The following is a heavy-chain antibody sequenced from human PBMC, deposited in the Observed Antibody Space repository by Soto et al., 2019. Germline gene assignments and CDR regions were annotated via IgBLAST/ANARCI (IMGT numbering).Heavy chain of an antibody. V-gene: IGHV1-69*06. CDR2: TIPLSGTA. J-gene: IGHJ4*02. Sequence: QVYLVQSGAEVKKPGSSVKISCKASGGIFSSYTINWVQQAAGQGLEWMGGTIPLSGTANYAEKFQGRVTITADKSTKTEYMELASLRSEDTAVYYCASKAACGGDCYAFDSWGQGTVVTVSS. CDR3: ASKAACGGDCYAFDS. CDR1: GGIFSSYT. D-gene: IGHD2-21*02.